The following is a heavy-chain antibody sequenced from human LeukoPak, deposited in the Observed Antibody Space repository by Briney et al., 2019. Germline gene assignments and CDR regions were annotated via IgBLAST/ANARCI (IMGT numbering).Heavy chain of an antibody. D-gene: IGHD3-22*01. CDR1: GYTFTSYA. CDR2: INAGNGNT. Sequence: ASVKVSCKASGYTFTSYAMHRVRQAPGQRLEWMGWINAGNGNTKYSQKFQGRVTITRDTSASTAYMELSSLRSEDTAVYYCARAYYYDSSGYYYAGFDYWGQGTLVTVSS. CDR3: ARAYYYDSSGYYYAGFDY. V-gene: IGHV1-3*01. J-gene: IGHJ4*02.